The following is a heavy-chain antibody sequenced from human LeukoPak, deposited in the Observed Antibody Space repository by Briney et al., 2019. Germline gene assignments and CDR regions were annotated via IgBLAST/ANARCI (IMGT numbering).Heavy chain of an antibody. CDR2: ISSSSSYI. CDR1: GFTFSSYS. V-gene: IGHV3-21*01. J-gene: IGHJ4*02. Sequence: GGSLRLSCAASGFTFSSYSMNWVRQAPGKGLEWVSSISSSSSYIYYADSVKGRFTISRDNAKNSLYLQMNSLRAEDTAVYYCARSDCSSTSCPSDYWSQGTLVTVSS. D-gene: IGHD2-2*01. CDR3: ARSDCSSTSCPSDY.